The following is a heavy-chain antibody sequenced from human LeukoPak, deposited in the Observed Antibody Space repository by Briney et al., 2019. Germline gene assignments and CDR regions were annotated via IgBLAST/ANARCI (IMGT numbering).Heavy chain of an antibody. CDR1: GYTFTSYD. J-gene: IGHJ5*02. Sequence: ASVKVSCKASGYTFTSYDINWVRQATGQGLEWMGWMNPNSGNTGYAQKFQGRVTMTRNTSISTAYMELSSLRSEDTAVYYCARGRRLRGWFDPWGQGTLATVSS. D-gene: IGHD1-14*01. CDR3: ARGRRLRGWFDP. CDR2: MNPNSGNT. V-gene: IGHV1-8*01.